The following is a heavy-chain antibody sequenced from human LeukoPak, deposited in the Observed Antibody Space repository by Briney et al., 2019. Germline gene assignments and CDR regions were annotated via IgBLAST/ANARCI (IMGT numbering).Heavy chain of an antibody. CDR1: GFTFKDYG. CDR3: AKHMRATNTYSFFGLDV. CDR2: INWNGGGT. J-gene: IGHJ6*02. V-gene: IGHV3-9*01. Sequence: RSGRSLRLSCAATGFTFKDYGMHWVRQPPGEGLEWVSSINWNGGGTDYADSVKGRFTISRDNAKNSLYLQLSSLRPEDTALYYCAKHMRATNTYSFFGLDVWGQGTTVTVSS. D-gene: IGHD1-26*01.